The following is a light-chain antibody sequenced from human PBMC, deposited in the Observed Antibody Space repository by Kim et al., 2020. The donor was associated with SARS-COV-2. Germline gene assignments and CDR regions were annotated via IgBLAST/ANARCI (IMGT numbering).Light chain of an antibody. CDR2: YDS. CDR3: QVWDSSSDHWV. J-gene: IGLJ3*02. V-gene: IGLV3-21*04. Sequence: PGKPASITCGGNNIGSKSVHWYQQKPGQAPVLVIYYDSDRPSGIPERFSGSNSGNTATLTISRVAAGDEADYYCQVWDSSSDHWVFGGGTQLTVL. CDR1: NIGSKS.